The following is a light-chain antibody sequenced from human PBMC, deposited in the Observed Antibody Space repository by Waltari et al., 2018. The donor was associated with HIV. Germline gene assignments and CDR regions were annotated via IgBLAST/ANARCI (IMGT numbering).Light chain of an antibody. CDR3: QQYGSSPLT. Sequence: VVLTQSPGILSLSPGERATLSCRASQSLSRSYLAWYQQKPGLAPRLLIYGASSRATGIPDRFSGSGSGTDFTLTISRLEPEDFAVYICQQYGSSPLTFGGGTKVE. J-gene: IGKJ4*01. V-gene: IGKV3-20*01. CDR1: QSLSRSY. CDR2: GAS.